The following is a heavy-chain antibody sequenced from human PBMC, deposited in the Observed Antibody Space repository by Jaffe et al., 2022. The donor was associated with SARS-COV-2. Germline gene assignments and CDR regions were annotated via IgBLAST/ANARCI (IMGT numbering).Heavy chain of an antibody. Sequence: EVQLVESGGGLVKPGGSLRLSCAASGFTFSSYSMNWVRQAPGKGLEWVSSISSSSSYIYYADSVKGRFTISRDNAKNSLYLQMNSLRAEDTAVYYCAKNLPAAPTGADYWGQGTLVTVSS. J-gene: IGHJ4*02. CDR3: AKNLPAAPTGADY. CDR1: GFTFSSYS. CDR2: ISSSSSYI. D-gene: IGHD2-2*01. V-gene: IGHV3-21*01.